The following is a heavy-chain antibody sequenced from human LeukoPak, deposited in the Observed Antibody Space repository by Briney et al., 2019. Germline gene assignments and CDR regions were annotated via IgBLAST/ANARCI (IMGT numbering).Heavy chain of an antibody. CDR2: ISYDGRNK. CDR1: GFTFRSYG. D-gene: IGHD4-17*01. Sequence: GGSLRLSCAASGFTFRSYGMHWVRQAPGKGLEWVAVISYDGRNKYYGDSVKGRFTISRDNAKNTVYLQMNSLRAEDTAVYYCARDRYGDYFDYWGQGTLVTVSS. J-gene: IGHJ4*02. CDR3: ARDRYGDYFDY. V-gene: IGHV3-30*03.